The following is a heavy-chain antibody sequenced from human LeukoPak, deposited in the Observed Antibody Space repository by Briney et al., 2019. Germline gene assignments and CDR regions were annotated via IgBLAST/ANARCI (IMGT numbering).Heavy chain of an antibody. J-gene: IGHJ3*02. CDR2: IRYDGSNK. Sequence: TGGSLRLSCAASGFTFSSYGMHWVRQAPGKGLEWVAFIRYDGSNKYYADSVKGRFTISRDNSKNTLCLQVNSLRAEDTAVYYCAKDRWSAFDIWGQGTMVTVSS. V-gene: IGHV3-30*02. CDR1: GFTFSSYG. D-gene: IGHD2-15*01. CDR3: AKDRWSAFDI.